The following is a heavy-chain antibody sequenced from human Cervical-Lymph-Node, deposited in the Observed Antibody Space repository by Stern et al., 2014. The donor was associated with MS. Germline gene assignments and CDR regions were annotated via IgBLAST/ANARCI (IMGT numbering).Heavy chain of an antibody. CDR1: GGTFSNIP. CDR2: FTPFLGTA. V-gene: IGHV1-69*06. D-gene: IGHD3-9*01. Sequence: QVKLMQSGAEIKKPGSSVKVSCKASGGTFSNIPISWVRLAPGQGLEWMGGFTPFLGTANYRHIFQGRVAITADKFTSTVYMELSGLTCDDTAIYYCAASVGARPTYFYYYGMDVWGQGTAVTVSS. CDR3: AASVGARPTYFYYYGMDV. J-gene: IGHJ6*02.